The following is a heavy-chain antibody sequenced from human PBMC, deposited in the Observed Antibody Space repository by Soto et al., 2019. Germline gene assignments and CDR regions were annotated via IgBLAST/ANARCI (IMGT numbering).Heavy chain of an antibody. CDR1: GYTLTELS. D-gene: IGHD6-19*01. CDR3: ASGNDQQWLVLYFEY. V-gene: IGHV1-24*01. Sequence: ASVKVSCKVSGYTLTELSMHWVRQAPGKGLEWMGGFDPEDGETIYAQKFQGRVTMTEDTSTDTAYMELSSLRSEDTAVYYCASGNDQQWLVLYFEYWGQGTLVTVSS. J-gene: IGHJ4*02. CDR2: FDPEDGET.